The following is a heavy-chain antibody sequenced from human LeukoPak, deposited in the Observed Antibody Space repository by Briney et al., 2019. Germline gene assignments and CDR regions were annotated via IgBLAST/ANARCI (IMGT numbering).Heavy chain of an antibody. CDR2: ISSNGGST. CDR3: ARKDLWSGYSC. CDR1: GFTFSSYW. D-gene: IGHD3-3*01. V-gene: IGHV3-64*01. J-gene: IGHJ4*02. Sequence: GGSLRLSCAVSGFTFSSYWMHWVRQAPGKGLEYVSAISSNGGSTYYANSVEGRFTISRDNSKNTLYLQMGSLRAEDMAVYYCARKDLWSGYSCWGQGTLVTVSS.